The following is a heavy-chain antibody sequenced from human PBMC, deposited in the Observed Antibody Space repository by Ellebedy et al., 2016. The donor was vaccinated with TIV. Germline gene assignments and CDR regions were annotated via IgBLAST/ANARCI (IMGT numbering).Heavy chain of an antibody. CDR1: GGTFSSYA. V-gene: IGHV1-69*13. CDR3: ARVGCSSTSCYTRHNWFDP. CDR2: IIPIFGTA. Sequence: ASVKVSCKASGGTFSSYAISWVRQAPGQGLEWMGGIIPIFGTANYAQKFQGRVTITADESTSTAYMELSSLRSEDTAVYYCARVGCSSTSCYTRHNWFDPWGQGTLVTVSS. J-gene: IGHJ5*02. D-gene: IGHD2-2*02.